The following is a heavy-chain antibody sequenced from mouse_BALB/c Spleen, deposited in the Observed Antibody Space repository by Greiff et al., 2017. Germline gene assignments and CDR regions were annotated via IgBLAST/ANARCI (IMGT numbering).Heavy chain of an antibody. CDR1: GYTFTSYW. CDR2: IYPSDSYT. D-gene: IGHD2-4*01. J-gene: IGHJ3*01. Sequence: QVQLKQPGAELVRPGASVKLSCKASGYTFTSYWINWVKQRPGQGLEWIGNIYPSDSYTNYNQKFKDKATLTVDKSSSTAYMQLSSPTSEDSAVYYCTRSGYDYASFAYWGQGTLVTVSA. CDR3: TRSGYDYASFAY. V-gene: IGHV1-69*02.